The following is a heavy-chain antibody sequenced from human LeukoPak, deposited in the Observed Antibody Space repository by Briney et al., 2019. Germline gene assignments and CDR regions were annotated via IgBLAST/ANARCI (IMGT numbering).Heavy chain of an antibody. J-gene: IGHJ5*02. Sequence: PSETLSLTCTVSSGSISTYYWSWIRQPPGKGLEWIGYIYHNGNTNYNPSLKSRVTISVDTSKNQFSLKLSSVTAADTAVYYCARVVDRCYDSSGYPQPNWFDPWGQGTLVTVSS. V-gene: IGHV4-59*01. CDR2: IYHNGNT. CDR3: ARVVDRCYDSSGYPQPNWFDP. CDR1: SGSISTYY. D-gene: IGHD3-22*01.